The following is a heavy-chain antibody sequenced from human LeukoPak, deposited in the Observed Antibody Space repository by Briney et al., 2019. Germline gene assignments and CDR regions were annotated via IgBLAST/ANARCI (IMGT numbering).Heavy chain of an antibody. J-gene: IGHJ4*02. CDR2: IYSGGST. CDR3: AKDQSDYGDLHDY. D-gene: IGHD4-17*01. Sequence: GGSLRLSCAASGFTVSSNYMSWVRQAPGKGLEWVSVIYSGGSTYYADSVKGRFTISRDNSKNTLYLQMNSLRAEDTAVYYCAKDQSDYGDLHDYWGQGTLVTVSS. V-gene: IGHV3-53*01. CDR1: GFTVSSNY.